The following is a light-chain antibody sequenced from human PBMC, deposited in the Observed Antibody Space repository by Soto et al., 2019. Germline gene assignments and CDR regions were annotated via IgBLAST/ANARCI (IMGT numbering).Light chain of an antibody. J-gene: IGKJ2*01. CDR1: QGLSSY. Sequence: EIVLTQSPATLSLSPGETATLSCRASQGLSSYIAWYQQKPGQPPRLLIYDASNRATGIPDRFSGSGSGTDFTLTISRLEPEDFAVYYCHQYSNSQYTFGQGTKLEIK. CDR3: HQYSNSQYT. CDR2: DAS. V-gene: IGKV3-11*01.